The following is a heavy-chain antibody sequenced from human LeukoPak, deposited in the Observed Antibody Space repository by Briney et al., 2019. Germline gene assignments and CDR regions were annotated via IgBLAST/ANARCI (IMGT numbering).Heavy chain of an antibody. V-gene: IGHV4-39*07. CDR1: GGSISSSSYY. J-gene: IGHJ3*02. D-gene: IGHD3-22*01. CDR3: AGLSKAHSSGYYYRAFDI. CDR2: IYYSGST. Sequence: SETLSLTCTVSGGSISSSSYYWGWIRQPPGKGLEWIGSIYYSGSTYYNPSLKSRVTISVDTSKNQFSLKLSSVTAADTAVYYCAGLSKAHSSGYYYRAFDIWGQGTMVTVSS.